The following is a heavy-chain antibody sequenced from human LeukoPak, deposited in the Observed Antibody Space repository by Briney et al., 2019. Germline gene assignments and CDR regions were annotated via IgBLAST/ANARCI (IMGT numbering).Heavy chain of an antibody. J-gene: IGHJ4*02. Sequence: ASVKLSCKASGYTFTIYDINGVPQATGKGLEWMGWMNPNSGNTGYAQKFQGRVTMTRNTSISTAYMELSSLRSEDTAVYYCARGPDWGPLEDWGQGTLVTVSS. CDR2: MNPNSGNT. CDR1: GYTFTIYD. CDR3: ARGPDWGPLED. D-gene: IGHD7-27*01. V-gene: IGHV1-8*01.